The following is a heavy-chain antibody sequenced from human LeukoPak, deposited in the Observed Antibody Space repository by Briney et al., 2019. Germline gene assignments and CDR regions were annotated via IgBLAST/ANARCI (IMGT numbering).Heavy chain of an antibody. CDR1: GFTFSSYG. Sequence: GGSLRLSCAASGFTFSSYGMHWVRQAPGKGLEWVAFIRYDGSNKYYAGSVKGRFTISRDNSKNSLYLQMNSLRTEDTALYYCAKAYCSGGSCSIDYWGQGTLVTVSS. D-gene: IGHD2-15*01. CDR2: IRYDGSNK. CDR3: AKAYCSGGSCSIDY. V-gene: IGHV3-30*02. J-gene: IGHJ4*02.